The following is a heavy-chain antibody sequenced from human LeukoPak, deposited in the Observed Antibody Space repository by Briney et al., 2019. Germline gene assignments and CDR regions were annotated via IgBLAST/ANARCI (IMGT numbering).Heavy chain of an antibody. D-gene: IGHD6-19*01. Sequence: SGGSLRLSCAASGFTFSSYSMNWVRQAPGKRLEWVSYISSSSSTIYYADSVKGRFTISRDNAKNSLYLQMNSLRAEDTAVYYCARDTDMWYSSGWYDYWGQGTLVTVSS. CDR3: ARDTDMWYSSGWYDY. CDR2: ISSSSSTI. CDR1: GFTFSSYS. J-gene: IGHJ4*02. V-gene: IGHV3-48*04.